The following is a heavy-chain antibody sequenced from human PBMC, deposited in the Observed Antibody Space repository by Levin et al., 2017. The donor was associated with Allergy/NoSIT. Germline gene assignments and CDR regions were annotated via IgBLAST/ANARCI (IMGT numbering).Heavy chain of an antibody. CDR2: IDPIDSYT. CDR1: GYSFTNYW. J-gene: IGHJ4*02. CDR3: ARQGGSYWGGFDY. V-gene: IGHV5-10-1*01. D-gene: IGHD1-26*01. Sequence: GESLKISCKGSGYSFTNYWISWVRQMPGKGLEWMGRIDPIDSYTNYSPSFQGHVTISADKSISTAYLQWSSLKASDTAMYYCARQGGSYWGGFDYWGQGTLVTVSS.